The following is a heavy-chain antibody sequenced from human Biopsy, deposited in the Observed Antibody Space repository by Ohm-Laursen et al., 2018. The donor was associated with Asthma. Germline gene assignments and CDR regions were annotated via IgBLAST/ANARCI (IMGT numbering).Heavy chain of an antibody. V-gene: IGHV1-69*01. Sequence: GSSVKVSCKSSGGTLNNYAINWVRQAPGQGLEWMGGISPIFGSIKYAQKFQDRVTISADVFRNTVHLELSSLRSEDTAVYYCARTYYDFLTGQVNDAFAMWGQGTMVTVSS. D-gene: IGHD3-9*01. CDR3: ARTYYDFLTGQVNDAFAM. CDR2: ISPIFGSI. J-gene: IGHJ3*02. CDR1: GGTLNNYA.